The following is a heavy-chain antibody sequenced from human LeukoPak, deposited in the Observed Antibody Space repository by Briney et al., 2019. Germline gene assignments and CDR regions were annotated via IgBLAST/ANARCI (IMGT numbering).Heavy chain of an antibody. CDR3: ARIAAAGIPTNWFDP. J-gene: IGHJ5*02. D-gene: IGHD6-13*01. V-gene: IGHV4-59*08. CDR2: IYYSGST. CDR1: GGSISSYY. Sequence: SETLSLTCTVSGGSISSYYWSWIRQPPGKGLEWIGYIYYSGSTNYNPSLKSRVTISVDTSKNQFSLKLSSVTAADTAVYYCARIAAAGIPTNWFDPWGQGTLVTVSS.